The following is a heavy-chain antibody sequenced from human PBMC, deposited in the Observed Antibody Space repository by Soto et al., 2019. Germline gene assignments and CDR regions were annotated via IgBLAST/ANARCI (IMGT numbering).Heavy chain of an antibody. D-gene: IGHD2-15*01. V-gene: IGHV1-3*01. CDR3: ARVPGMDCSGGSCYVWNTRRDSWFDP. J-gene: IGHJ5*02. CDR1: GYTFTSYA. Sequence: ASVKVSCKASGYTFTSYAMHWVRQAPGQRLEWIGWINAGNGNTKYSQKFQGRVTITRDTSASTAYIELSSLRSEDTAVYYCARVPGMDCSGGSCYVWNTRRDSWFDPWGQGTLVTVSS. CDR2: INAGNGNT.